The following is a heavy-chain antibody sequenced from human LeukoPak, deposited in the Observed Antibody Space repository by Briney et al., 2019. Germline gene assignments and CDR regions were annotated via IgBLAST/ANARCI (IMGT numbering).Heavy chain of an antibody. D-gene: IGHD1-26*01. V-gene: IGHV3-48*04. Sequence: GGSLRLSCGASGFTFSNYAMVWVRQAPGKGLEWVSFISETSSTIFLANSAKGRFTTSRDNAQNSVYLQMDSLRAEDTAVYYCARDRPVVGAIDFWGQGTLVTVSS. CDR3: ARDRPVVGAIDF. CDR2: ISETSSTI. CDR1: GFTFSNYA. J-gene: IGHJ4*02.